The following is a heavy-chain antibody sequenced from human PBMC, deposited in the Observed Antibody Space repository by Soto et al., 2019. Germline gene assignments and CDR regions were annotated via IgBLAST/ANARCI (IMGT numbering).Heavy chain of an antibody. CDR3: ARHRARNWFDP. D-gene: IGHD6-6*01. CDR1: GGSISSSRYY. V-gene: IGHV4-39*01. J-gene: IGHJ5*02. Sequence: SETMSLTSTVSGGSISSSRYYWGWIRQPPGKGREWIGSIYYSGSTYYNPSLKSRVTISVDTSKNQFSLKLSSVTAADTAVFYCARHRARNWFDPWGQGTLVTV. CDR2: IYYSGST.